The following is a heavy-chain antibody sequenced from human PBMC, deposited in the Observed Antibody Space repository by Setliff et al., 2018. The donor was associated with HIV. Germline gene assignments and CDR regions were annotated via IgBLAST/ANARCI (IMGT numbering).Heavy chain of an antibody. J-gene: IGHJ6*02. V-gene: IGHV1-69*05. D-gene: IGHD6-13*01. CDR2: IIPMFGTG. CDR3: ARVGHSSSYHYYGMDV. Sequence: SVKVSCKTSGGTFSSYGISWVRQAPGQGLEWMGGIIPMFGTGFYAQKFQGRVTITTDESRSTAYMELSSLSSKDTAVFYCARVGHSSSYHYYGMDVWGQRTTVTVS. CDR1: GGTFSSYG.